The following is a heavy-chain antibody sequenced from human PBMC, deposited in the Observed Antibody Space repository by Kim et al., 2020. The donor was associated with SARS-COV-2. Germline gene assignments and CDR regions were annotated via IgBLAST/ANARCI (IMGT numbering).Heavy chain of an antibody. CDR2: IIPIFGTA. CDR1: GGTFSSYA. J-gene: IGHJ6*02. V-gene: IGHV1-69*06. CDR3: ASPLGSVGRWLQFRIDDYYYYGMDV. Sequence: SVKVSCKASGGTFSSYAISWVRQAPGQGLEWMGGIIPIFGTANYAQKFQGRVTITADKSTSTAYMELSSLRSEDTAVYYCASPLGSVGRWLQFRIDDYYYYGMDVWGQGTTVTVSS. D-gene: IGHD5-12*01.